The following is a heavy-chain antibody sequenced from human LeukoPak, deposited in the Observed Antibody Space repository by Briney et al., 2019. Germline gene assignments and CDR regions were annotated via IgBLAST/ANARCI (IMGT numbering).Heavy chain of an antibody. V-gene: IGHV1-3*01. D-gene: IGHD5-18*01. J-gene: IGHJ4*02. CDR1: GYTFTSYA. CDR3: ARAPPDGYSYEAMGPIPLIEHGEEFDY. Sequence: GASVKVSCKASGYTFTSYAMHWVRQAPGQRLEWMGWINAGNGNTKYSQKFQGRVTITRDTSASTAYMELSSLRSEDTAVYYCARAPPDGYSYEAMGPIPLIEHGEEFDYWGQGTLVTVSS. CDR2: INAGNGNT.